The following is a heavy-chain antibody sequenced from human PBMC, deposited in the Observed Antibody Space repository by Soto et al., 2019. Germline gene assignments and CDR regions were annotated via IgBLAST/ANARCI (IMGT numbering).Heavy chain of an antibody. CDR1: GGTFSSYA. D-gene: IGHD3-22*01. CDR3: ARDRRHYDSSGYYCYFDY. CDR2: IIPIFGTA. Sequence: QVQLVQSGAEVKKPGSSVKVSCKASGGTFSSYAISWVRQAPGQGLEWMGGIIPIFGTANYAHKFQGRVTITADESTSTAYMELSSLRSEDTAVYYCARDRRHYDSSGYYCYFDYWGQGTLVTVSS. V-gene: IGHV1-69*01. J-gene: IGHJ4*02.